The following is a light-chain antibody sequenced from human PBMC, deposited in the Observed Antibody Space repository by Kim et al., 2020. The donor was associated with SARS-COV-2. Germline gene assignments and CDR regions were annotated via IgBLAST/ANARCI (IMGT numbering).Light chain of an antibody. V-gene: IGKV1-6*01. CDR1: QGIRND. CDR3: LQDYNFPFT. CDR2: AAS. Sequence: AIQMTQSPSSLSASVGDRVTITCRASQGIRNDLSWYQQKPGKAPNLLIYAASSLQSGVPSRFSGSGSGTEFTLTINSLQPEDFATYYCLQDYNFPFTFGPGTKVDIK. J-gene: IGKJ3*01.